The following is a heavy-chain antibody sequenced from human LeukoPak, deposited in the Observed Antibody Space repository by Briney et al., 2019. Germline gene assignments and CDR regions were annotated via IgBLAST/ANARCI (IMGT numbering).Heavy chain of an antibody. D-gene: IGHD3-16*01. CDR3: ARDGFGTGSN. J-gene: IGHJ4*02. CDR1: GFTFSGYA. V-gene: IGHV3-7*03. CDR2: IKQDGSEK. Sequence: GGSLRPSCAASGFTFSGYAMHWVRQAPGKGLEWVANIKQDGSEKNYVDSVKGRFIISRDNAKNSLYLQMNTLRADDTAVYYCARDGFGTGSNWGQGTLVTVSS.